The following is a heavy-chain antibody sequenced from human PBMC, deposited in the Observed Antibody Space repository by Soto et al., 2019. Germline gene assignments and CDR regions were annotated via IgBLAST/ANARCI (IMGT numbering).Heavy chain of an antibody. V-gene: IGHV4-39*07. D-gene: IGHD6-13*01. CDR2: IYYSGNT. Sequence: SETLSLTCTVSGGSVGSGGYYWGGIRQPPGKGLEWIGSIYYSGNTHYNPSLKSRVTISVDRSKKQFSLQLSSVTAADTAVYYCATSYGNAWYTYWGQGTQVTVSS. CDR3: ATSYGNAWYTY. CDR1: GGSVGSGGYY. J-gene: IGHJ4*02.